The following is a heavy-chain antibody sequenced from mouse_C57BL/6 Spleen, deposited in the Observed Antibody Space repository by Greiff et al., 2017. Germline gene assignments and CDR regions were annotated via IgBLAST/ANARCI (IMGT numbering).Heavy chain of an antibody. D-gene: IGHD1-1*01. CDR2: IDPSDSYT. J-gene: IGHJ4*01. V-gene: IGHV1-69*01. CDR3: ARGYYYGSSCSRTMDY. CDR1: GYTFTSYW. Sequence: VQLQQPGAELVMPGASVKLSCKASGYTFTSYWMHWVKQRPGQGLEWIGEIDPSDSYTNYNQKFKGKSTLTVDKSSSTAYMQLSSLTSEDSAVYYCARGYYYGSSCSRTMDYWGQGTSVTVSS.